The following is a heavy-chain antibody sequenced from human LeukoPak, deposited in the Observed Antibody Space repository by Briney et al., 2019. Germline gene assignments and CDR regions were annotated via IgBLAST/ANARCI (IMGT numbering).Heavy chain of an antibody. CDR2: ISYDGSNK. CDR3: AKAELSSYGMDV. D-gene: IGHD1-14*01. J-gene: IGHJ6*02. V-gene: IGHV3-30*04. CDR1: GFTFSSYA. Sequence: PGGSLRLSCAASGFTFSSYAMHWVRQAPGKGLEWVAVISYDGSNKYYVDSVKGRFTISRDNSKNTLYLQMNSLRAEDTAVYYCAKAELSSYGMDVWGQGTTVTVSS.